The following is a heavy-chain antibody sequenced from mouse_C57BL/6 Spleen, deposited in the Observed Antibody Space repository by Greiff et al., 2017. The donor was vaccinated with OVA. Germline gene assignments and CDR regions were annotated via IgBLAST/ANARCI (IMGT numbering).Heavy chain of an antibody. CDR1: GFTFSSYA. J-gene: IGHJ2*01. Sequence: EVKLMESGGGLVKPGGSLKLSCAASGFTFSSYAMSWVRQTPEKRLEWVATISDGGSYTYYPDNVKGRFTISRDNAKNNLYLQMSHLKSEDTAMYYCAREDYSNLFDYWGQGTTLTVSS. V-gene: IGHV5-4*01. D-gene: IGHD2-5*01. CDR3: AREDYSNLFDY. CDR2: ISDGGSYT.